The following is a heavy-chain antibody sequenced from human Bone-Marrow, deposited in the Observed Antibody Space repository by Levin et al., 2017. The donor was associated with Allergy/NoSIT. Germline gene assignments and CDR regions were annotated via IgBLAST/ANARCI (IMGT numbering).Heavy chain of an antibody. J-gene: IGHJ4*02. CDR3: AVGTHSSWFSDY. CDR2: IIPIMETA. Sequence: ASVKVSCKASGGTFSSFAVSWVRQAPGQGLEWMGGIIPIMETANYEEDFQGRVTISADDSTTTSYMELSGLRFEDTAVYFCAVGTHSSWFSDYWGQGTLVTVSS. CDR1: GGTFSSFA. D-gene: IGHD6-19*01. V-gene: IGHV1-69*13.